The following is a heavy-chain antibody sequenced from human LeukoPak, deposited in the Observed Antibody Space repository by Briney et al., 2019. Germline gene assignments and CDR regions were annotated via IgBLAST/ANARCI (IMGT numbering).Heavy chain of an antibody. Sequence: AVQVSCKACGGTFSSYTISWVRQAPGQGREWMGRIIPILGIANYAQKFQGRVTITADKSTSTAYLELGSLGYEDKAVYFCASGIVGVPSGYWGQGTLVTVSS. CDR2: IIPILGIA. V-gene: IGHV1-69*02. CDR1: GGTFSSYT. J-gene: IGHJ4*02. D-gene: IGHD3-22*01. CDR3: ASGIVGVPSGY.